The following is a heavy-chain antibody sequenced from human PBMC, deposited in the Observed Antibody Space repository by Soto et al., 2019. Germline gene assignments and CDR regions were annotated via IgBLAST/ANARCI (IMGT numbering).Heavy chain of an antibody. CDR3: AREYYGDYVSIRAFDI. CDR1: GFTFSSYS. CDR2: ISSSSSTI. J-gene: IGHJ3*02. Sequence: GGSLRLSCAASGFTFSSYSMNWVRQAPGKGLEWVSYISSSSSTIYYADSVKGRFTISRDNAKNSLYLQMNSLRAEDTAVYYCAREYYGDYVSIRAFDIWGQGTMVTVSS. D-gene: IGHD4-17*01. V-gene: IGHV3-48*01.